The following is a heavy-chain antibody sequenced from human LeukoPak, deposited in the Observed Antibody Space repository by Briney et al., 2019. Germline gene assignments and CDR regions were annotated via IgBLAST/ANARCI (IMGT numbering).Heavy chain of an antibody. CDR3: ARGRTTRIAAAGTGEMFDY. Sequence: PGGSLRLSCAASGFTVSSNYMSWVRQAPGKGLEWVSVIYSGGSTYYADSVKGRFTISRDNSKNTLYLQMNSLRAEDTAVYYCARGRTTRIAAAGTGEMFDYWGQGTLVTVSS. CDR2: IYSGGST. V-gene: IGHV3-66*01. CDR1: GFTVSSNY. D-gene: IGHD6-13*01. J-gene: IGHJ4*02.